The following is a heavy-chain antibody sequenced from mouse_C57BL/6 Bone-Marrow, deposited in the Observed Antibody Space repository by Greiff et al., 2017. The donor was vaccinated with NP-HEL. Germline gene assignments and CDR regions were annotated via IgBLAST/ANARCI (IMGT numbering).Heavy chain of an antibody. V-gene: IGHV5-17*01. CDR1: GFTFSDYG. D-gene: IGHD2-3*01. CDR3: ARPDGYYSAWFAY. Sequence: EVKLMESGGGLVKPGGSLKLSCAASGFTFSDYGMHWVRQAPEQGLEWVAYISSGSSTIYYADTVKGRFTISRDNAKNTLFLQMTSLRSEDTAMYYCARPDGYYSAWFAYWGQGTLVTVSA. CDR2: ISSGSSTI. J-gene: IGHJ3*01.